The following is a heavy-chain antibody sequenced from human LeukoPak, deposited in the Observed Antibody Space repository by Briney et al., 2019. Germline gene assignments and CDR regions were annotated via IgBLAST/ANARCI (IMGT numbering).Heavy chain of an antibody. J-gene: IGHJ4*02. CDR2: IYYSGRT. CDR3: ARDSLESSGWYSDYFDY. D-gene: IGHD6-19*01. CDR1: GGSISSSSYY. V-gene: IGHV4-39*07. Sequence: SETLSLTCTVSGGSISSSSYYWGWIRQPPGKGLEWIGSIYYSGRTYYNPSLKSRVTISVDTSKNQFSLKLRSVTAADTAVYYCARDSLESSGWYSDYFDYWGQGTLVTVSS.